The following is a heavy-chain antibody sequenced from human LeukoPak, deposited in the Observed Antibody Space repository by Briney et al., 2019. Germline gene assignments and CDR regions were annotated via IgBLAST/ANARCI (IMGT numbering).Heavy chain of an antibody. CDR1: GFTFSSYS. D-gene: IGHD6-13*01. V-gene: IGHV3-21*01. CDR2: ISSSSSYI. Sequence: GGSLRLSCAASGFTFSSYSMNWVRQAPGKGLEWVSSISSSSSYIYYADSVKGRFTISRDNAKNSLYLQMNSLRAEDTAVYYCAKSSSCQDFDYWGQGTLVTVSS. J-gene: IGHJ4*02. CDR3: AKSSSCQDFDY.